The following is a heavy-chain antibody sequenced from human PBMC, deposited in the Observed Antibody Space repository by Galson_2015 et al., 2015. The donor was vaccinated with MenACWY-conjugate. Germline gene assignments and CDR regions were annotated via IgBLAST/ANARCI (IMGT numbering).Heavy chain of an antibody. V-gene: IGHV3-7*03. CDR3: ARDLGIYCSRNDCYSPY. CDR2: IKQAGSEK. D-gene: IGHD2-2*01. J-gene: IGHJ4*02. CDR1: GFIFNNYW. Sequence: SLRLSCAASGFIFNNYWMSWVRQVPGKGPEWVANIKQAGSEKYYVDSVRGRFTISRDNAKNSLYLQMNSLSAEDTAVYYCARDLGIYCSRNDCYSPYWGQGTLVTVSS.